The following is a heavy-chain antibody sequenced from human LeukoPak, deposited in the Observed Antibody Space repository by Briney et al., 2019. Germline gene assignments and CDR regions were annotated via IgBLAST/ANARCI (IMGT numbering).Heavy chain of an antibody. J-gene: IGHJ5*01. CDR1: GFTFSVYA. CDR2: INANSGTR. CDR3: AKPISGGLAVTADWFHP. D-gene: IGHD6-19*01. Sequence: GGSLRLSCAASGFTFSVYAMSWLRQPPGKGLEWVSTINANSGTRSYAASVRGRFTISRDDSKNTLYLQLNTLRADDTATYYCAKPISGGLAVTADWFHPWGQGTLVVVSS. V-gene: IGHV3-23*01.